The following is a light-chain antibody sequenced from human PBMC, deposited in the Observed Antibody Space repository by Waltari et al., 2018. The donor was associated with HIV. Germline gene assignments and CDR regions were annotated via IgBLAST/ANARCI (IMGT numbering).Light chain of an antibody. J-gene: IGKJ2*03. V-gene: IGKV2-30*01. CDR3: MQGTHWPYS. Sequence: DVVMTQSPLSLHVTLGQPASISCRSSQTLLNIDGNTYLIWFQQRPGQSPRRLLYKVSNRDSGVPDRFIGSGSGTDFTLKISRVEAEDVGVYYCMQGTHWPYSFGQGTKLEIK. CDR1: QTLLNIDGNTY. CDR2: KVS.